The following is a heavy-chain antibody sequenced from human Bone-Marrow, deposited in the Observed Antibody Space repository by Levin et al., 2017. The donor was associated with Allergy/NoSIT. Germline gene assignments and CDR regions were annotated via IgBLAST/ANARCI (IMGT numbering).Heavy chain of an antibody. CDR1: GGSISSSSYY. D-gene: IGHD6-19*01. Sequence: SQTLSLTCTVSGGSISSSSYYWGWIRQPPGKGLEWIGSIYYSGSTYYNPSLKSRVTISVDTSKNQFSLKLSSVTAADTAVYYCARDSGKQWLDLDAFDIWGQGTMVTVSS. V-gene: IGHV4-39*02. J-gene: IGHJ3*02. CDR3: ARDSGKQWLDLDAFDI. CDR2: IYYSGST.